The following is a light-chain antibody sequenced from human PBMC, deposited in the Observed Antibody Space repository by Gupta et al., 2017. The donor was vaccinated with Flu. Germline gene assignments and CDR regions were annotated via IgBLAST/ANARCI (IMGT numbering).Light chain of an antibody. CDR1: AFPERY. V-gene: IGLV3-10*01. CDR3: FSVDRGCNDKV. J-gene: IGLJ2*01. Sequence: SFELTQPPPVSVSPGQTARTTSSGDAFPERYAYWYQQKSGQAPQLVIYEDFKRPSGIPKRFSGSTSGTVATLTIRGAQVEDEADYHCFSVDRGCNDKVFGGGTTLAVL. CDR2: EDF.